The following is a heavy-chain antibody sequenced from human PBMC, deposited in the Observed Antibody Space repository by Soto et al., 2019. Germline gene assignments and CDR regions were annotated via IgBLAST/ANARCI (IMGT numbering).Heavy chain of an antibody. D-gene: IGHD1-20*01. V-gene: IGHV1-69*13. CDR1: GGTFSSYA. CDR3: AAGITRPYYYYGMDV. J-gene: IGHJ6*02. CDR2: IIPIFGTA. Sequence: SVKVSCKASGGTFSSYAISWVRQAPGQGLEWMGGIIPIFGTANYAQKFQGRVTITADESTSTAYMELSSLRSEDTAVYYCAAGITRPYYYYGMDVWGQGTTVTVSS.